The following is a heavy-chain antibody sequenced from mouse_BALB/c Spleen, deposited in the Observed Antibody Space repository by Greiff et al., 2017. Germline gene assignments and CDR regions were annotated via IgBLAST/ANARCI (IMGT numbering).Heavy chain of an antibody. J-gene: IGHJ2*01. V-gene: IGHV3-2*02. CDR2: ISYSGST. D-gene: IGHD1-1*01. Sequence: EVKLLESGPGLVKPSQSLSLTCTVTGYSITSDYAWNWIRQFPGNKLEWMGYISYSGSTSYNPSLKSRISITRDTSKNQFFLQLNSVTTEDTATYYCASYYYGSSYDFDYWGQGTTLTVSS. CDR1: GYSITSDYA. CDR3: ASYYYGSSYDFDY.